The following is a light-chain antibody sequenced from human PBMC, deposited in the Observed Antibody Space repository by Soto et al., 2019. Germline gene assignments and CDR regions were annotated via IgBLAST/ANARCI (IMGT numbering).Light chain of an antibody. CDR1: QSVSTK. J-gene: IGKJ1*01. V-gene: IGKV3D-15*01. CDR2: HAS. CDR3: QHYNNWPWT. Sequence: EIAMTQSPVSLSVSPGERATLSCRASQSVSTKLAWYQQKPGQAPRLLIYHASIRAAGIPARFSGSGSGTEFTLTISSLQSEDFAVYYCQHYNNWPWTFGQGTKVDIK.